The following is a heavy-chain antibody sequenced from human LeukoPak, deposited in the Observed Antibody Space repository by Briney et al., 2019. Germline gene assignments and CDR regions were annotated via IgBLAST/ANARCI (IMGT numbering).Heavy chain of an antibody. V-gene: IGHV1-69*13. D-gene: IGHD6-13*01. CDR2: IIPIFGTA. CDR1: GGTFSSYA. CDR3: ASAIGSSLQFDY. Sequence: SVKVSCKASGGTFSSYAISWVRQAPGQGLEWMGGIIPIFGTANYAQKFQGRVTITADESTSTAYMELSSLRSEDTAAYYCASAIGSSLQFDYWGQGTLVTVSS. J-gene: IGHJ4*02.